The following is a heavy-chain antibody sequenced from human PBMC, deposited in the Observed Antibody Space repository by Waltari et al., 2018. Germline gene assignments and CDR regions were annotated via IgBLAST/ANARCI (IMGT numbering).Heavy chain of an antibody. CDR2: IYYSGST. V-gene: IGHV4-59*01. J-gene: IGHJ4*02. Sequence: QVQLQESGPGLVKPSETLSLTCPVSGGSISSYYWSWIRQPPGKGLEWIGYIYYSGSTNYNPSLKSRVTISVDTSKNQFSLKLSSVTAADTAVYYCASITMVRGVDYWGQGTLVTVSS. CDR3: ASITMVRGVDY. D-gene: IGHD3-10*01. CDR1: GGSISSYY.